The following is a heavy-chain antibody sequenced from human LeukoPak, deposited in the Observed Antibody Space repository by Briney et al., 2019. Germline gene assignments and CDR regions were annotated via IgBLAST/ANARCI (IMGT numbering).Heavy chain of an antibody. CDR2: IYYSGST. D-gene: IGHD3-3*01. Sequence: SETLSLTCTVSGGSISSYYWSWIRQPPGKGLEWIGYIYYSGSTYYNPSLKSRVTISVDTSKNQFSLKLSSVTAADTAVYYCARKRYDFWSGYVGQYYYYYYMDVWGKGTTVTVSS. J-gene: IGHJ6*03. CDR1: GGSISSYY. CDR3: ARKRYDFWSGYVGQYYYYYYMDV. V-gene: IGHV4-59*12.